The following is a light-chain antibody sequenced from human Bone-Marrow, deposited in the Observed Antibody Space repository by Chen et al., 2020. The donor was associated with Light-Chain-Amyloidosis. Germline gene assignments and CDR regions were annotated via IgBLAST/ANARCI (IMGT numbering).Light chain of an antibody. CDR3: GAWDSSLGIWV. CDR2: DNS. V-gene: IGLV1-51*01. CDR1: SSNVGNNY. Sequence: QSALTQPPSVSAAPGQKVTISSSGSSSNVGNNYVSWYRQLPGTAPKLLIYDNSKRPSGIPDRFSGSKSGTSATLGITRLQTGDEADYYCGAWDSSLGIWVFGGGTKLTVL. J-gene: IGLJ3*02.